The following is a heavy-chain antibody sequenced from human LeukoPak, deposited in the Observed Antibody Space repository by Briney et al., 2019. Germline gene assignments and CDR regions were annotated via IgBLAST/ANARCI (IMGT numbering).Heavy chain of an antibody. CDR1: GGSFSGYY. D-gene: IGHD3-22*01. J-gene: IGHJ3*02. CDR3: ARVSGYYDSSEAFDI. V-gene: IGHV4-34*01. CDR2: INHSGST. Sequence: SETLSLTCAVYGGSFSGYYWSWIRQPPGKGLEWIGEINHSGSTNYNPSLKSRVTISVDTSKNQFSLKLSSVTAADTAVYYRARVSGYYDSSEAFDIWGQGTMVTVSS.